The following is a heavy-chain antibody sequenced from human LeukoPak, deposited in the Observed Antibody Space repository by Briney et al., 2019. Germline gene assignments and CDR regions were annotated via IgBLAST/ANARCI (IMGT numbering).Heavy chain of an antibody. CDR3: ARAVGAKNAFDI. J-gene: IGHJ3*02. V-gene: IGHV1-2*02. CDR1: GYTFTGYY. D-gene: IGHD1-26*01. Sequence: ASVKVSCKASGYTFTGYYMHWVRQAPGQGLEWMGWINPNSGGTNYAQKFQGRVTMTRDTSISTAHMELSRLRSDDTAVCYCARAVGAKNAFDIWGQGTMVTVSS. CDR2: INPNSGGT.